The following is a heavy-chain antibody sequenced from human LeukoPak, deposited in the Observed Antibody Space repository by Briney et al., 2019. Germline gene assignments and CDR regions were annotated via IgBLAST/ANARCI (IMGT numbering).Heavy chain of an antibody. D-gene: IGHD1-14*01. V-gene: IGHV3-13*04. J-gene: IGHJ5*02. CDR1: GFTLSTFD. CDR2: ISPADDT. Sequence: GGSLRLSCAASGFTLSTFDMHWVRQVPGKGLEYVSHISPADDTHYSDSVRGRFTISREDSKKSLYLQMNNLRAEDTGVYYCARAPTRWHNHFDPWGQGTPVTVSS. CDR3: ARAPTRWHNHFDP.